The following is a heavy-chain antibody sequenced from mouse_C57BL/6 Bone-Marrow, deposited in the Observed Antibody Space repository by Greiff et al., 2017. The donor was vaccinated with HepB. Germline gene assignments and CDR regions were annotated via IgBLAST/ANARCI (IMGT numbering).Heavy chain of an antibody. D-gene: IGHD1-1*01. CDR3: ARIHYYGSRLFAY. CDR2: IWTGGGT. Sequence: VHLVESGPGLVAPSQSLSITCTVSGFSLTSYAISWVRQPPGKGLEWLGVIWTGGGTNYNSALKSRLSISKDNSKSQVFLKMNSLQTDETARYYCARIHYYGSRLFAYWGQGTLVTVSA. J-gene: IGHJ3*01. CDR1: GFSLTSYA. V-gene: IGHV2-9-1*01.